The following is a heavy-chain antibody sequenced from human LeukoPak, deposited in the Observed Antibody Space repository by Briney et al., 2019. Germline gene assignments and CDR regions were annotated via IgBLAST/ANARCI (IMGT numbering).Heavy chain of an antibody. V-gene: IGHV5-51*01. CDR3: ARVEAARVGAPQYYFDY. D-gene: IGHD6-6*01. CDR2: IYPGDSDT. Sequence: GESLKISCKGSGYSFTSYWIGWVRQMPGKGLEWMGIIYPGDSDTRYSPSFQGQVTISADKSISTAYLQWSSLKASDTAMYYCARVEAARVGAPQYYFDYWGQGTLVTVSS. CDR1: GYSFTSYW. J-gene: IGHJ4*02.